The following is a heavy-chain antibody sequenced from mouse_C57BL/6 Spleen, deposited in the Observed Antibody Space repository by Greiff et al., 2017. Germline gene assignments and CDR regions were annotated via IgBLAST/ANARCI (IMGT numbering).Heavy chain of an antibody. Sequence: QVQLQQSGPELVKPGASVKISCKASGYAFSSSWMNWVKQRPGKGLEWIGRIYPGDGDTNYNGKFKGKATLTADKSSSTAYMQLSSLKSEASAVYFCARFIYGLPYWGQGTTLTVSS. CDR2: IYPGDGDT. V-gene: IGHV1-82*01. D-gene: IGHD2-2*01. J-gene: IGHJ2*01. CDR1: GYAFSSSW. CDR3: ARFIYGLPY.